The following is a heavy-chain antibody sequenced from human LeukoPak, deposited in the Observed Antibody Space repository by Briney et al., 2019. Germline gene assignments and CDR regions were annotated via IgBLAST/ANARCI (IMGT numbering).Heavy chain of an antibody. Sequence: GGSLKLSCAASGFTFSSYAMHWVRQAPGKGLEWVAVISYDGSNKYYADSVKGRFTISRDNSKNTLYLQMNSLRAEDTAVYYCARGQGAYYGSGSYGDYWGQGTLVTVSS. CDR3: ARGQGAYYGSGSYGDY. CDR1: GFTFSSYA. J-gene: IGHJ4*02. CDR2: ISYDGSNK. D-gene: IGHD3-10*01. V-gene: IGHV3-30-3*01.